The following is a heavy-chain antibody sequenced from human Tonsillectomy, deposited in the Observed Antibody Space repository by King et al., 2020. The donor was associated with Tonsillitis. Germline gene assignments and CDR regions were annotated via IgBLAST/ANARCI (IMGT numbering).Heavy chain of an antibody. D-gene: IGHD3-10*01. CDR1: GGSISSSTYY. Sequence: QLQLQESGPGLVKPSETLSLTCTVSGGSISSSTYYWGWIRQPPGKGLEWIGNIYYSGSTHYNPSLKSRVTISVDTSKNQFSLKLSSVTAADTAVYYCVRQGEGSGTSYIPRFDYWGQGTLVTVSS. V-gene: IGHV4-39*07. CDR2: IYYSGST. J-gene: IGHJ4*02. CDR3: VRQGEGSGTSYIPRFDY.